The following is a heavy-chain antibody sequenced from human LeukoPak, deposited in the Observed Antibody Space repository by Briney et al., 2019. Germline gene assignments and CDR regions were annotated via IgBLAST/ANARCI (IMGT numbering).Heavy chain of an antibody. CDR1: GFTFSSYA. Sequence: GGSLRLSCAASGFTFSSYAMHWVRQAPGKGLEGVAVISYDGNNKYYADSVKGRFTISRDNSKNTLYLQMNSLRAEDTAVYYCARDRGSYGPVTDWGQGTLVTVSS. V-gene: IGHV3-30*04. CDR3: ARDRGSYGPVTD. J-gene: IGHJ4*02. D-gene: IGHD5-18*01. CDR2: ISYDGNNK.